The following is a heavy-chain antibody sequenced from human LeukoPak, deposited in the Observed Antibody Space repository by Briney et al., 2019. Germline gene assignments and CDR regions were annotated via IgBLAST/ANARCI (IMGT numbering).Heavy chain of an antibody. V-gene: IGHV3-48*01. CDR3: ASVKQWLVHDAFDI. Sequence: PGGSLRLSCAASEFTFTSYSMTWVRQAPGKGLEWVSYISSSSSTIYYADSVKGRFTISRDNAKNSLYLQMNSLRAEDTAVYYCASVKQWLVHDAFDIWGQGTMVTVSS. CDR1: EFTFTSYS. D-gene: IGHD6-19*01. CDR2: ISSSSSTI. J-gene: IGHJ3*02.